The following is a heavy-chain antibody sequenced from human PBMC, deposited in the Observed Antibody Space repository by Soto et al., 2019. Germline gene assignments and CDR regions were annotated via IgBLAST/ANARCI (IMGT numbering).Heavy chain of an antibody. J-gene: IGHJ5*02. V-gene: IGHV1-3*01. CDR2: INAGNGNT. CDR3: AREHIVVVPAFPGRPPLYNWFVP. Sequence: ASVKVSCKASGYTFTSYAMHWVRQAPGQRLEWMGWINAGNGNTKYSQKFQGRVTITRDTSASTAYMELSSLRSEDTAVYYCAREHIVVVPAFPGRPPLYNWFVPWGQGTLVT. CDR1: GYTFTSYA. D-gene: IGHD2-2*01.